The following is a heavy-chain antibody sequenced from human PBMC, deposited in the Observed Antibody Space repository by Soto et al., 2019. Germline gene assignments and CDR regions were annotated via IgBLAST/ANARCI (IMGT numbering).Heavy chain of an antibody. CDR2: INHSGST. Sequence: QVQLQQWGAGLLKPSETLSLTCDVYGGSFSAYYWSWIRQPPGKGLEWIGEINHSGSTNYNPSLKGRVTISVDTSKNQFSLKLGSVSAADTAVYYCARSGHLFDYWGQGTLVTVSS. CDR1: GGSFSAYY. D-gene: IGHD3-10*01. CDR3: ARSGHLFDY. J-gene: IGHJ4*02. V-gene: IGHV4-34*01.